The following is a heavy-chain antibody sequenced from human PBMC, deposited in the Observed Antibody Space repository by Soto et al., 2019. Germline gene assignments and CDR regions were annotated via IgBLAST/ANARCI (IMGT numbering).Heavy chain of an antibody. CDR3: ARSEVGDPIDY. D-gene: IGHD4-17*01. CDR1: GFTFSSYS. CDR2: ISSSSSYI. J-gene: IGHJ4*02. V-gene: IGHV3-21*01. Sequence: GESLKISCAASGFTFSSYSMNWVRQAPGKGLEWVSSISSSSSYIYYADSVKGRFTISRDNAKNSLYLQMNSLRAEDTAVYYCARSEVGDPIDYWGQGTLVTVSS.